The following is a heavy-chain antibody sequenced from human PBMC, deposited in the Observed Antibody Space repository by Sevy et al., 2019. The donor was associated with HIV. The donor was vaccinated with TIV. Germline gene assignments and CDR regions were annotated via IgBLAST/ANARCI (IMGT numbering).Heavy chain of an antibody. Sequence: GGSLRLSCAASGFTFSSYAMHWVRQAPGKGLEWVAVISYDGSNKYYADSVKGRFTISRDNSKNSLYLQMNSLRAEDTAVYSCTRVAPDAYHLDYWGQGTLVTVSS. CDR2: ISYDGSNK. CDR3: TRVAPDAYHLDY. D-gene: IGHD3-16*01. J-gene: IGHJ4*02. CDR1: GFTFSSYA. V-gene: IGHV3-30-3*01.